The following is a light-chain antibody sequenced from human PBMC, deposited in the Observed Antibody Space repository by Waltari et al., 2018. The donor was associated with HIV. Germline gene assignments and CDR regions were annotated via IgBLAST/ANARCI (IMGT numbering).Light chain of an antibody. CDR3: AAWDNALGGHVV. Sequence: QSVLTQPPSMSGTPGQRVIISCSGTTSSIGSNSVYWYQQLPGAAPKLLIYRNNRQPSGVPDRVSGSKSGTSASLAISGLRPEDEAMYFCAAWDNALGGHVVFGGGTNLTVL. CDR2: RNN. V-gene: IGLV1-47*02. J-gene: IGLJ2*01. CDR1: TSSIGSNS.